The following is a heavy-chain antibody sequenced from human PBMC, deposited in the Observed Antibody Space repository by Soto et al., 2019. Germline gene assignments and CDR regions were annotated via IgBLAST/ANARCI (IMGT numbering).Heavy chain of an antibody. J-gene: IGHJ4*02. CDR1: GGSISSYY. V-gene: IGHV4-59*01. D-gene: IGHD5-12*01. CDR2: IYYTGST. Sequence: SETLSLTCTVSGGSISSYYCSWILQPPGQGLEWIGSIYYTGSTNYSPSLKSRVTISVATSKNQFSLKLSSVTAADTAVYYCARSSYTGYDFDYWGQGTLVTVSS. CDR3: ARSSYTGYDFDY.